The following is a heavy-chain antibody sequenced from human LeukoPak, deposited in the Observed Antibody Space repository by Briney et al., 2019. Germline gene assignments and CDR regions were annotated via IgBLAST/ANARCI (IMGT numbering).Heavy chain of an antibody. Sequence: SETLSLTCTVSGYSISSGYYWGWVRQPPGKGLEWIGSIHHSGRTYYIPSLKSRVTISVDTSKNQFSLNLSSVTAADTAVYYCARRFWSGSIDCWGQGTLVTVSS. D-gene: IGHD3-3*01. J-gene: IGHJ4*02. CDR1: GYSISSGYY. V-gene: IGHV4-38-2*02. CDR2: IHHSGRT. CDR3: ARRFWSGSIDC.